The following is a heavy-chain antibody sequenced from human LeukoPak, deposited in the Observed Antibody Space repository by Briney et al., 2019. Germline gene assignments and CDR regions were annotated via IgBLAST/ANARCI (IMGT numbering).Heavy chain of an antibody. D-gene: IGHD6-13*01. CDR1: GFTFSSYA. Sequence: PGGSLRLSCATSGFTFSSYAMSWVRQAPGKGLEWVSGISGTGIFTYYADSVKGRFTLSRDNSKNTLYLQMNSLRDEDTAVYYCASRPVASSWYFDYWGQGTLVTVSS. CDR3: ASRPVASSWYFDY. J-gene: IGHJ4*02. V-gene: IGHV3-23*01. CDR2: ISGTGIFT.